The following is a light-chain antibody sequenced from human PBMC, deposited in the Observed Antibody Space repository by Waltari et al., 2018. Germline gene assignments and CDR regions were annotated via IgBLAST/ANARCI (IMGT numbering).Light chain of an antibody. CDR3: SSYTSSSSYV. V-gene: IGLV2-14*01. J-gene: IGLJ1*01. CDR2: EVS. CDR1: SRDVGCSNY. Sequence: SALTQPASVAGSPGHSITISCTGTSRDVGCSNYVSWYQQHPGKAPKLMIYEVSNRPSGVSSRFSGSKSGNTASLTISGLQAEDEADYYCSSYTSSSSYVFGTGTKVTVL.